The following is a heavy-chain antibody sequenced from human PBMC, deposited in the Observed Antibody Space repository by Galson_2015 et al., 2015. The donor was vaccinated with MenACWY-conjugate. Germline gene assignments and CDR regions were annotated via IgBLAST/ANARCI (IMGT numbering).Heavy chain of an antibody. CDR3: ARDLWTGTTAS. CDR1: GFTVSSDY. V-gene: IGHV3-53*01. CDR2: LYSDGST. J-gene: IGHJ5*02. D-gene: IGHD1-7*01. Sequence: SLRLSCAASGFTVSSDYMSWVRQAPGKRLEWVSVLYSDGSTFYADSVKGRFTISRDNSKNTLYLQMNSLRGEDTAVYYCARDLWTGTTASWGQGTLVTVSS.